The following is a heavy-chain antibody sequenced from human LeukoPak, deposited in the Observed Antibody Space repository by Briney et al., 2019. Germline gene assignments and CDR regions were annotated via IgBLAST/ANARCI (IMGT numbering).Heavy chain of an antibody. Sequence: PGGSLRLSCAASGFSFRSFWMSWVREAPGKGLEWVASIKEEGSDKYYVESVKGRFTISRENARNSLYLQMNSLRAEDTAVYYCARVLWFGGIYYFDYWGQGTLVTVSS. D-gene: IGHD3-10*01. V-gene: IGHV3-7*04. CDR2: IKEEGSDK. CDR3: ARVLWFGGIYYFDY. CDR1: GFSFRSFW. J-gene: IGHJ4*02.